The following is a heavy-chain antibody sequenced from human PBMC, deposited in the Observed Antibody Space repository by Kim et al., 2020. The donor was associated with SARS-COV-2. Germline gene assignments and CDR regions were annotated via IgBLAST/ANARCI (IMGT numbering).Heavy chain of an antibody. J-gene: IGHJ6*02. CDR1: GFTFSSYA. V-gene: IGHV3-30-3*01. CDR2: ISYDGSNK. D-gene: IGHD4-17*01. CDR3: ARDAGVYGDYAYYYYYGMDV. Sequence: GGSLRLSCAASGFTFSSYAMHWVRQAPGKGLEWVAVISYDGSNKYYADSVKGRFTISRDNSKNTLYLQMNSLRAEDTAVYYCARDAGVYGDYAYYYYYGMDVWGQGTTVTVSS.